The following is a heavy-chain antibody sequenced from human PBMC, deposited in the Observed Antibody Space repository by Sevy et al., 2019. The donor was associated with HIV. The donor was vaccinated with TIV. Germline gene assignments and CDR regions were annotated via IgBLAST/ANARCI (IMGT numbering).Heavy chain of an antibody. CDR3: ARAGYDILTGYYRLGAFDI. D-gene: IGHD3-9*01. J-gene: IGHJ3*02. CDR2: IKQDGSEK. CDR1: GFTFSSYW. Sequence: GGSLRLSCAASGFTFSSYWMSWVRQAPGKVLEWVANIKQDGSEKYCVDSVKGRFTISRDNAKNSLYLQMNSLRAEDTAVYYCARAGYDILTGYYRLGAFDIWGQGTMVTVS. V-gene: IGHV3-7*01.